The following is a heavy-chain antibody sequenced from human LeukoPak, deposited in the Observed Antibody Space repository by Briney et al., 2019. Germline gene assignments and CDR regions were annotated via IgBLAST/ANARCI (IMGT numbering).Heavy chain of an antibody. V-gene: IGHV3-64*01. Sequence: GGSLRLSCAASGFTLSNYTMHWVRQAPGKGLEYVSAISTKGGTKYYANSLKGRFTISRDNSKSTLYLQMGSLRAEDMAVYYCVRGSSGSDYWGQGTLVTVSS. J-gene: IGHJ4*02. CDR2: ISTKGGTK. D-gene: IGHD3-22*01. CDR1: GFTLSNYT. CDR3: VRGSSGSDY.